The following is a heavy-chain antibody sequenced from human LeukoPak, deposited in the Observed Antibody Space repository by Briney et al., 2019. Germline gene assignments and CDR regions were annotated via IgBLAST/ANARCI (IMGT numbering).Heavy chain of an antibody. Sequence: ASVKVSCKASGYTFTGYYMHWVRQAPGQGLEWMGWINPNSGGTNYAQKFQGRVTMTRDTSISTAYMELSRLRSDDTAVYYCARERRMPTGSDYWAQETRVTVSS. V-gene: IGHV1-2*02. CDR3: ARERRMPTGSDY. CDR1: GYTFTGYY. J-gene: IGHJ4*02. D-gene: IGHD5-24*01. CDR2: INPNSGGT.